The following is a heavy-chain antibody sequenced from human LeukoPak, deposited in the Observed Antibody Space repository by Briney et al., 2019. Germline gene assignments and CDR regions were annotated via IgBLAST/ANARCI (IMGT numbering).Heavy chain of an antibody. V-gene: IGHV4-39*07. CDR2: IYYSGIT. J-gene: IGHJ6*03. CDR3: AKKDYYYMDV. CDR1: GGSISSSSYY. Sequence: SETLSLTCTVSGGSISSSSYYWGWIRQPPGKGLEWIGSIYYSGITYYNPSLKSRVTISVDTSKNQFSLKLSSVTAADTAVYYCAKKDYYYMDVWGKGTTVTVSS.